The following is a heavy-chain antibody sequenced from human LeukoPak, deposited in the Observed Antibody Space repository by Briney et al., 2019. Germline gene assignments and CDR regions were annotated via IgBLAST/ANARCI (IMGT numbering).Heavy chain of an antibody. CDR2: ITSNSATI. D-gene: IGHD3-16*01. J-gene: IGHJ4*02. Sequence: GGSLRLSCAASGFTFSSYAMNWVRQPPGMGLEWVSYITSNSATIQYADSVKGRFTISRDNAKNSLSLQMNSLRDEDTAVYYCARSVGGHFDYWGQGMLVTVSS. CDR3: ARSVGGHFDY. V-gene: IGHV3-48*02. CDR1: GFTFSSYA.